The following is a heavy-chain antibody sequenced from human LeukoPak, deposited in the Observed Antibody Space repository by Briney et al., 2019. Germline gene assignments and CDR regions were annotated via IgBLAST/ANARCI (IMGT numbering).Heavy chain of an antibody. CDR2: ISTYNGDT. CDR3: AREGWGELTLDY. D-gene: IGHD3-16*01. J-gene: IGHJ4*02. V-gene: IGHV1-18*01. Sequence: GASVKVSCKASGYTFTSYGISWVRQAPGQGLEWMGWISTYNGDTNYAQKLQGRVTMTTDTSTNTAYMELRSLRSDDTAVYYCAREGWGELTLDYWGQGTLVTVSS. CDR1: GYTFTSYG.